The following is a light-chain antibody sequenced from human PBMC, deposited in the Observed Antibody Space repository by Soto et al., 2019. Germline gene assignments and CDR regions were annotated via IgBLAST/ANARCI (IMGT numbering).Light chain of an antibody. CDR3: QQRSDWPPGYT. CDR1: QSVSSK. J-gene: IGKJ2*01. Sequence: EIVMTQSPATLSVSPGEGATLSCRASQSVSSKLAWYHQKPGQAPRLLIYDASARATGVPARFSGSGSGTEFTLTISSLEPEDFAIYYCQQRSDWPPGYTFGQGTKLEIK. V-gene: IGKV3-15*01. CDR2: DAS.